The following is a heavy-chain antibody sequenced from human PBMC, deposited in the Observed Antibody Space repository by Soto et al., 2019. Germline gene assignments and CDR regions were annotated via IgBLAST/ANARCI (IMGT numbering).Heavy chain of an antibody. CDR3: ANALNPRRLTMMVVLTQNWFDP. V-gene: IGHV3-23*01. CDR2: ISGSGGST. J-gene: IGHJ5*02. Sequence: EVQLLESGGGLVQPGESLRLSCAASGFTFSNYAMSWVRQAPGKGLEWVSGISGSGGSTYYGDSVQGRFTISRDNTKNTLYLQMNSLKAEDTAVYFCANALNPRRLTMMVVLTQNWFDPWGQGTLVTVSS. D-gene: IGHD3-22*01. CDR1: GFTFSNYA.